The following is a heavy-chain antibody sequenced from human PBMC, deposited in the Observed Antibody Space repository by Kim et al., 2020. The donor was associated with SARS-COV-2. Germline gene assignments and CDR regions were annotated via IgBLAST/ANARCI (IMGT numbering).Heavy chain of an antibody. V-gene: IGHV4-34*01. CDR3: ANVDTSLVPFDY. D-gene: IGHD5-18*01. Sequence: NYHPTRKSRVTISVDAAKNQFSLKLTSVTAADTAIYYCANVDTSLVPFDYWGQGTLVTVSS. J-gene: IGHJ4*02.